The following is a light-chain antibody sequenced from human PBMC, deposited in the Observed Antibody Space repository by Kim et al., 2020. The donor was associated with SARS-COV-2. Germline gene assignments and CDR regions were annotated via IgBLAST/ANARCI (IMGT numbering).Light chain of an antibody. V-gene: IGLV3-19*01. CDR2: GKN. Sequence: LGQTGRITCQGDSLRSYYASWYQQKPGQAPVLVIYGKNNRPSGIPDRFSGSSSGNTASLTITGAQAEDEADYYCNPRDSSGNHVVFGGGTQLTVL. CDR1: SLRSYY. CDR3: NPRDSSGNHVV. J-gene: IGLJ2*01.